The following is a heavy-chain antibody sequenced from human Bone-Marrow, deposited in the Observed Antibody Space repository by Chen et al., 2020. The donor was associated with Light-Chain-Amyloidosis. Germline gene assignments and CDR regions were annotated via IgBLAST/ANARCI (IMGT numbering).Heavy chain of an antibody. CDR2: IYPDDSYA. CDR1: GYTFPNYW. J-gene: IGHJ4*02. D-gene: IGHD5-12*01. Sequence: EVQLEQSGPEVKKPGESLKISCKGSGYTFPNYWIGWVRQMPGKGLEWMGVIYPDDSYARYSPSFEGQVTISADKSITTAYLQWRSLKASDTATYYCARRRDGYNFDYWGQGTLVTVSS. CDR3: ARRRDGYNFDY. V-gene: IGHV5-51*01.